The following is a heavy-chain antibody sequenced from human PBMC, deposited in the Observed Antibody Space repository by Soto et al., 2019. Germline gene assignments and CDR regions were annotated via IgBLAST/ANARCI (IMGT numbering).Heavy chain of an antibody. J-gene: IGHJ6*03. CDR2: ISGSGGST. CDR3: AKSLAQSYDFWSGYRYYYYYYMDV. Sequence: GGSLTLSCAASGFTFGSYAMSWVRQAPGKGLEWVSAISGSGGSTYYADSVKGRFTISRDNSKNTLYLQMNSLRAEDTAVYYCAKSLAQSYDFWSGYRYYYYYYMDVWGKGTTVTVSS. V-gene: IGHV3-23*01. CDR1: GFTFGSYA. D-gene: IGHD3-3*01.